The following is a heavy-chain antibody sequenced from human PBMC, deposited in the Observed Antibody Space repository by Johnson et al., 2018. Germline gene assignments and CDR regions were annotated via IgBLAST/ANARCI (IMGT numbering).Heavy chain of an antibody. CDR3: ANIFDPTPFYFSRSGMDV. Sequence: QVQLQESGAEVKKPGSSVKVSCKASGGTFSTYAISWVRQAPGQGLEWMGGINPIFGTVNYAQKFQGRVTINADESTSPAYMVLSSLRSGDTAVYYCANIFDPTPFYFSRSGMDVWGQGTTVSVSS. CDR1: GGTFSTYA. J-gene: IGHJ6*02. D-gene: IGHD2/OR15-2a*01. V-gene: IGHV1-69*01. CDR2: INPIFGTV.